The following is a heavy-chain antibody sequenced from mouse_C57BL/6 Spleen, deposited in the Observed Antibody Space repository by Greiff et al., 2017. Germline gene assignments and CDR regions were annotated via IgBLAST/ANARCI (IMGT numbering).Heavy chain of an antibody. D-gene: IGHD1-1*01. J-gene: IGHJ4*01. CDR3: ATPVLLRSFYYAMDY. V-gene: IGHV2-2*01. CDR2: IWSGGST. CDR1: GFSLTSYG. Sequence: QVQLQQSGPGLVQPSQSLSITCTVSGFSLTSYGVHWVRQSPGKGLEWLGVIWSGGSTDYNAAFISRLSISKDNSKSQVFFKMNSLQADDTAIYYCATPVLLRSFYYAMDYWGQGTSVTVSS.